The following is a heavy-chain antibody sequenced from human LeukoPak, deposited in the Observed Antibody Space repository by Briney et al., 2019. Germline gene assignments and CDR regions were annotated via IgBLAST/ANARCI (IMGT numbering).Heavy chain of an antibody. CDR3: VREWDHTRMTFDI. V-gene: IGHV1-18*01. Sequence: ASVKVSCKASGYTFINYAISWVRQAPGQWLEWMGWIGTYNGNTKYAQEFQGRVTMTTDTSTSTGYMELRNLRSDDTAVYFCVREWDHTRMTFDIWGQGTMVTVSS. CDR1: GYTFINYA. D-gene: IGHD1-26*01. J-gene: IGHJ3*02. CDR2: IGTYNGNT.